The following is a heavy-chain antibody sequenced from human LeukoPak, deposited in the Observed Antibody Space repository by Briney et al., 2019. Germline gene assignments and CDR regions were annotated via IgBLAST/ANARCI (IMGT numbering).Heavy chain of an antibody. D-gene: IGHD6-13*01. V-gene: IGHV4-59*01. CDR1: GGSISSYY. J-gene: IGHJ4*02. CDR3: ASSSSRYGSLDY. CDR2: IYYSGST. Sequence: SETLSLTCTVSGGSISSYYWSWIRQPPGKGLEWIGYIYYSGSTNYHPSLKSRVTISVDTSKNQFSLKLSSVTAADTAVYYCASSSSRYGSLDYWGQGTLVTVSS.